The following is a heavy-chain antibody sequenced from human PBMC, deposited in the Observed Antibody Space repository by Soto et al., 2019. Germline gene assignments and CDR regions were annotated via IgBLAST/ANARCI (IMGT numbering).Heavy chain of an antibody. Sequence: PGGSLRLSCAASGFTFDEYTMHWVRQVPGKGLEWVSFISYDGSGTYYADSVKGRFTISRDNSKNSLYLQMSSLRTEDTALYYCAKGEGYCSGAPVFWGQGTMVTVSS. CDR3: AKGEGYCSGAPVF. CDR1: GFTFDEYT. J-gene: IGHJ4*03. CDR2: ISYDGSGT. V-gene: IGHV3-43*01. D-gene: IGHD2-15*01.